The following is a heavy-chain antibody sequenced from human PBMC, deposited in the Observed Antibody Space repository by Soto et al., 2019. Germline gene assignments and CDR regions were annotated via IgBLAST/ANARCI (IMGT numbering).Heavy chain of an antibody. J-gene: IGHJ4*02. CDR2: ISGGGHST. D-gene: IGHD2-8*01. CDR3: AKDLYTNGDFFDY. Sequence: PGGSLRLSCAASGFTFSSYAMSWVRQAPGKGLEWVSAISGGGHSTYYADSVKGRFTISRDNSKNTLFLQMNSLRAEDTAVYYCAKDLYTNGDFFDYWGQGTLVTVSS. CDR1: GFTFSSYA. V-gene: IGHV3-23*01.